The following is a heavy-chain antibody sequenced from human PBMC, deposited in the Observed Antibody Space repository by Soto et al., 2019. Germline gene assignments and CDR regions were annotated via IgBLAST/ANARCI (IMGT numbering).Heavy chain of an antibody. D-gene: IGHD3-16*01. CDR2: IYWDDDK. V-gene: IGHV2-5*02. CDR1: GFSLDTWGVG. J-gene: IGHJ4*02. Sequence: QITLKESGPTLVRPTQTLTLTCTVSGFSLDTWGVGVGWIRQPPGKAPEWLALIYWDDDKRYSPSLKNRPTITKVTSTTPVVLTVTNMDPVATVTYSWARALGSWGSYYFDPWGQGTLVTVSS. CDR3: ARALGSWGSYYFDP.